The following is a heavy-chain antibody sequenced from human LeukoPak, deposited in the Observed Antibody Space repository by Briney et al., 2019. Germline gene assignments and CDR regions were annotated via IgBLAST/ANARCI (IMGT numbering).Heavy chain of an antibody. CDR2: IYYSGST. Sequence: SETLSLTCTVSGGSISSYYWSWIRQPPGKGLEWIGYIYYSGSTNYNPSLKSRVTISVDTSKNQFSLKLSSVTAADTAVYYCATDLRRGWYGGNYWGQGTLVAVSS. J-gene: IGHJ4*02. V-gene: IGHV4-59*01. CDR3: ATDLRRGWYGGNY. CDR1: GGSISSYY. D-gene: IGHD6-19*01.